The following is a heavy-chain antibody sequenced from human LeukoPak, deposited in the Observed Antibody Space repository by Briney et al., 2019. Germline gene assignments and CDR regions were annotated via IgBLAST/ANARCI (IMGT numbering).Heavy chain of an antibody. Sequence: SETLSLTCTVSGGSISSYYWSWIRQPAGKGLEWIGRIYTSGSTSYNPSLKSRVTMSVDTSKNQFSLKLSSVTAADTAVYYCARRNLISSSWYGGAFDIWGQGTMVTVSS. V-gene: IGHV4-4*07. CDR2: IYTSGST. J-gene: IGHJ3*02. CDR1: GGSISSYY. D-gene: IGHD6-13*01. CDR3: ARRNLISSSWYGGAFDI.